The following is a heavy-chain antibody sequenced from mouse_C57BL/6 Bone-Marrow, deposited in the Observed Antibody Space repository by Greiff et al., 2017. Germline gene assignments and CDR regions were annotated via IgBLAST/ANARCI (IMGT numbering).Heavy chain of an antibody. CDR2: IDPSDSYT. D-gene: IGHD1-1*01. V-gene: IGHV1-50*01. CDR3: AREDYYGSSFACDY. J-gene: IGHJ2*01. Sequence: QVQLQQPGAELVKPGASVKLSCKASGYTFTSYWMQWVKQRPGQGLEWIGEIDPSDSYTNYNQKFKGKATLTVDTSSSTAYMQLSSLTSEDSAVYYCAREDYYGSSFACDYWGQGTTLTVSS. CDR1: GYTFTSYW.